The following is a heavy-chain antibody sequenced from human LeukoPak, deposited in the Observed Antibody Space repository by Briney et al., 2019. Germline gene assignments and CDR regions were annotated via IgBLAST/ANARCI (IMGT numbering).Heavy chain of an antibody. CDR2: ISGSGGST. D-gene: IGHD3-22*01. CDR3: ANFGLLTNYYDSSGYSPGY. V-gene: IGHV3-23*01. J-gene: IGHJ4*02. Sequence: GGSLRLSCAASGFTFSSYAMSWVRQAPGKGLEWVSAISGSGGSTYYADSVKGRFTISRDNSKNTLYLQMNSLRAEDTAVYYCANFGLLTNYYDSSGYSPGYWGQGTLVTVSS. CDR1: GFTFSSYA.